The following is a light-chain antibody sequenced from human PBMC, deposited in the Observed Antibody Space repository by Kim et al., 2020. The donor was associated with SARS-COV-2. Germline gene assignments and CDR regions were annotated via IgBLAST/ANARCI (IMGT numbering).Light chain of an antibody. CDR1: SSAVGGYNY. J-gene: IGLJ2*01. CDR2: EVS. CDR3: SSHAGSNNVL. Sequence: GQSIPISCSGTSSAVGGYNYVSWYPQHPGKAPKLMIYEVSKRPSGVPDRFSGSKSGNTASLTVSGLQAEDEADYYCSSHAGSNNVLFGGGTQLTVL. V-gene: IGLV2-8*01.